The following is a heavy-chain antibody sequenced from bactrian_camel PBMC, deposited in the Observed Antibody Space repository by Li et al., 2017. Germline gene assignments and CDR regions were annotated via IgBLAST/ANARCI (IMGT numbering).Heavy chain of an antibody. V-gene: IGHV3S40*01. CDR3: VKAGGCGVDFMIACHDFGS. CDR1: GDTDSNC. Sequence: VQLVESGGGSVQAGESLQLSCVVSGDTDSNCMGWFRRAPGKGLEWVSAITSGSGRTFYADSVKGRFTISRDNAKNTVVLQLNSLKTDDMAMYFCVKAGGCGVDFMIACHDFGSWGQGTQVTVS. D-gene: IGHD3*01. J-gene: IGHJ6*01. CDR2: ITSGSGRT.